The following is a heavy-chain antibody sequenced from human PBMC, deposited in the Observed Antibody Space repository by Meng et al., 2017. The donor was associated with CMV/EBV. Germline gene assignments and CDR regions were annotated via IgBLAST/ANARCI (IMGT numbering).Heavy chain of an antibody. CDR1: GFTFSSYS. Sequence: GGSLRLSCAASGFTFSSYSMNWVRQAPGKGLEGVSSISSSSSYIYYADSVKGRFTISRDNAKNSLYLQMNSLRAEDTAVYYCARMEGYCSSTSCNYYYYGMDVWGQGTTVTVSS. CDR2: ISSSSSYI. V-gene: IGHV3-21*01. CDR3: ARMEGYCSSTSCNYYYYGMDV. J-gene: IGHJ6*02. D-gene: IGHD2-2*01.